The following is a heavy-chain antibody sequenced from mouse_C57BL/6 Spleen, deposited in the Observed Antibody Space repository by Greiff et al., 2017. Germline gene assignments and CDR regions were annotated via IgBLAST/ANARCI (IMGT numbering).Heavy chain of an antibody. Sequence: QVQLQQSGAELVKPGASVKLSCKASGYTFTSYWMHWVKQRPGRGLEWIGRIDPNSGGTKYNEKFKSKATLTVDKPSITAYMQLSSLTSEDSAVYYCARRYGSSAGWFAYWGQGTLVTVSA. D-gene: IGHD1-1*01. CDR2: IDPNSGGT. V-gene: IGHV1-72*01. CDR1: GYTFTSYW. CDR3: ARRYGSSAGWFAY. J-gene: IGHJ3*01.